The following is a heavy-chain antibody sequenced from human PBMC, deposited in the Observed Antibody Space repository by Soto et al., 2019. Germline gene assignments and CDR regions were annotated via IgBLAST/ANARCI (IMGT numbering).Heavy chain of an antibody. J-gene: IGHJ6*02. CDR3: ARDYYDILTDGVGVDV. D-gene: IGHD3-9*01. V-gene: IGHV4-59*01. CDR1: GGSISSYY. Sequence: SETLSLTCTVSGGSISSYYWSWIRQPPGKGLEWIGYIYYSGSTNYNPSLKSRVTISVDTSKNQFSLKLSSVTAADTAVYYCARDYYDILTDGVGVDVWGHGTTVTVSS. CDR2: IYYSGST.